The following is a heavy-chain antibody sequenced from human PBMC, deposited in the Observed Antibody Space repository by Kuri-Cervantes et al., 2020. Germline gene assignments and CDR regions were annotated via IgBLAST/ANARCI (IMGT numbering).Heavy chain of an antibody. CDR2: IYPGDSDT. CDR3: AGFRSTDDAFDI. J-gene: IGHJ3*02. CDR1: GYSFTSYW. V-gene: IGHV5-51*01. Sequence: GEALKISCKGSGYSFTSYWNGWVRQMPGKGLEWRGIIYPGDSDTRYSPSFQGQVTISADKSISTAYLQWSSLKASDTAMYYCAGFRSTDDAFDIWGQGTMVTVSS.